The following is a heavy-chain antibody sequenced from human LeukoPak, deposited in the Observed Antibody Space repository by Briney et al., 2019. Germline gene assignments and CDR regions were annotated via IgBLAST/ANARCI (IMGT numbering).Heavy chain of an antibody. D-gene: IGHD3-10*01. J-gene: IGHJ4*02. CDR1: GFTFSSYE. Sequence: GGSLRLSCAASGFTFSSYEMNWVRQAPGKGLEWVSYISSSGSTIYYTDSLKGRFTISRDNPKNSLYLQMNSLRGEATAVYYCARDGYYGSGIFDYWGQGTLVTVSS. V-gene: IGHV3-48*03. CDR3: ARDGYYGSGIFDY. CDR2: ISSSGSTI.